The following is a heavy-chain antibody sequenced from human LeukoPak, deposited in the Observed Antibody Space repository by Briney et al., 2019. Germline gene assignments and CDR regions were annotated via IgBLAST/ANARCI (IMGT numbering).Heavy chain of an antibody. CDR1: GYTFTRHA. Sequence: ASVKVSCKASGYTFTRHAMHWVRQAPGQGLEWMGWINPNSGGTNYAQKFQGRVTMTRDTSISTAYVELSRLRSDDTAVYYCARATYYYGSDDYWGQGTLVTVSS. D-gene: IGHD3-10*01. CDR3: ARATYYYGSDDY. CDR2: INPNSGGT. J-gene: IGHJ4*02. V-gene: IGHV1-2*02.